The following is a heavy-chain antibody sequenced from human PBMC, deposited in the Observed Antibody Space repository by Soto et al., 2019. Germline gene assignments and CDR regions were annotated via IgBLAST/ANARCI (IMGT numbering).Heavy chain of an antibody. CDR3: AKASTAYIQIYGTDV. D-gene: IGHD1-1*01. V-gene: IGHV3-23*01. J-gene: IGHJ6*02. CDR2: ISGSATST. Sequence: EVQLLESGGGLVHPGGSLRLSCAASGFTFGSYAMSWVRQAPGKGLEWVSSISGSATSTYYADSVKGRFTISRDSSKNTLYLQMNSLRAEDTAIYYCAKASTAYIQIYGTDVWGQGTTVTVSS. CDR1: GFTFGSYA.